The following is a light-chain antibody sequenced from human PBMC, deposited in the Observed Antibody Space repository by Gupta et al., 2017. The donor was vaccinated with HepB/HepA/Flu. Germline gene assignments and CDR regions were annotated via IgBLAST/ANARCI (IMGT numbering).Light chain of an antibody. Sequence: SVLAPSPATLSLSPGERATLSCRASQSISSTYLAWYQQKPGKNTRILMYDASNRVTGVPARFRGSGSGTACTLIISRLEPEDFSVYYWQQRSNGKGWTFGQGTKVEIK. J-gene: IGKJ1*01. V-gene: IGKV3-11*01. CDR2: DAS. CDR3: QQRSNGKGWT. CDR1: QSISSTY.